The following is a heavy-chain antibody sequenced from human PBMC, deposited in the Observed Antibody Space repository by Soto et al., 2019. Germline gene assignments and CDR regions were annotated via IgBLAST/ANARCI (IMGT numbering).Heavy chain of an antibody. Sequence: SETLSLICTVSGGSISSSSYYWGWVRQPPGKGLEWIGSIYYSGSTYYNPSLKSRVTISVDTSKNQFSLKLSSVTAADTAVYYCARLSIAAAGTDNYYYYGMDVWGQGTTVTVSS. CDR1: GGSISSSSYY. D-gene: IGHD6-13*01. CDR2: IYYSGST. V-gene: IGHV4-39*01. CDR3: ARLSIAAAGTDNYYYYGMDV. J-gene: IGHJ6*02.